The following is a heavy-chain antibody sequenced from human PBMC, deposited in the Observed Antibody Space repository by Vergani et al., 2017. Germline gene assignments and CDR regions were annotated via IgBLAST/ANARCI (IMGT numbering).Heavy chain of an antibody. Sequence: EVQLVESGGGLVQPGRSLRLSCAASGFTFDDYAMHWVRQAPGKGLEWVSGISWNSGSIGYADSVKGRFTISRDNAKNSLYLQMNSLRAEDTAVYYCAGAQTHYDILTGYLYYFDYWGQGTLVTVSS. CDR1: GFTFDDYA. V-gene: IGHV3-9*01. J-gene: IGHJ4*02. CDR2: ISWNSGSI. CDR3: AGAQTHYDILTGYLYYFDY. D-gene: IGHD3-9*01.